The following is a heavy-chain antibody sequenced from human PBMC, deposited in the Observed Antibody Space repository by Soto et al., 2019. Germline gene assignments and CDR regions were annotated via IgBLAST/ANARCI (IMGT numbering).Heavy chain of an antibody. V-gene: IGHV3-21*01. Sequence: KPGGSLRLSCAASGFTFSSYSMNWVRQAPGKGLEWVSSISSSSSYIYYADSVKGRFTISRDNAKNSLYLQMNSLRAEDTAVYYCARDTTTVVTEPAFDIWGQGTMVTVSS. D-gene: IGHD4-17*01. J-gene: IGHJ3*02. CDR3: ARDTTTVVTEPAFDI. CDR2: ISSSSSYI. CDR1: GFTFSSYS.